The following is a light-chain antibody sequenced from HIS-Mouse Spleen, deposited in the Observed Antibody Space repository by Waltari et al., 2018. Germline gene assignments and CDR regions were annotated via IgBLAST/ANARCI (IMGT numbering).Light chain of an antibody. CDR2: EVS. J-gene: IGLJ2*01. Sequence: QSALTQPPSVPGSPGQSVTISCTGTSSHVGGYTYVSWYQHHPGKAPKLMIYEVSKRPSGVPDRFSGSKAGNTASLTVSGLQAEDEADYYCSSYAGSNNFVVFGGGTKLTVL. V-gene: IGLV2-8*01. CDR1: SSHVGGYTY. CDR3: SSYAGSNNFVV.